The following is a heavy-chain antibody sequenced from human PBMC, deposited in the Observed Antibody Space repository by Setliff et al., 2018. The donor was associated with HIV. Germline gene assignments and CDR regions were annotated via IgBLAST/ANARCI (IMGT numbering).Heavy chain of an antibody. CDR3: ARGLYSSSWYGSYWFDP. CDR2: IYYSGST. CDR1: GGSISSHY. J-gene: IGHJ5*02. V-gene: IGHV4-59*11. D-gene: IGHD6-13*01. Sequence: TSETLSLTCTVSGGSISSHYWSWIRQPPGKGLEWIGSIYYSGSTNYNPPLKSRVTISVDTSKNQFSLKLSSVTAADTAVYYCARGLYSSSWYGSYWFDPWGQGTLVTVSS.